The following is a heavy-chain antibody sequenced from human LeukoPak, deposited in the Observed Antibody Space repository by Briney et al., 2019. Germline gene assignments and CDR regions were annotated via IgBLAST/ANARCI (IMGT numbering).Heavy chain of an antibody. CDR1: GFTLSSYW. CDR3: ARESGLLPRIIDY. V-gene: IGHV3-74*01. J-gene: IGHJ4*02. Sequence: TGGSLRLSCAASGFTLSSYWMHWVRQAPGKGLVWVSRINSDGSSTSYADSVKGRFTISRDNAKNTLYLQMNSLRAEDTAVYYCARESGLLPRIIDYWGQGTLVTVSS. CDR2: INSDGSST. D-gene: IGHD3-10*01.